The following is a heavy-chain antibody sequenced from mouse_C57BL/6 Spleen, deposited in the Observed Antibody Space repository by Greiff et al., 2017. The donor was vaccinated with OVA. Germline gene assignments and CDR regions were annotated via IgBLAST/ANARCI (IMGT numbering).Heavy chain of an antibody. D-gene: IGHD2-12*01. CDR1: GFNIKNTY. Sequence: VQLQQSVAELVRPGASVKLSCTASGFNIKNTYMHWVKQRPDQGLEWIGRIDPANGNTKYAPKFQGKATITADTSSNTAYLQLSSLTSEDTAIYYCPVVLYDHEGFAYWGQGTLVTVSA. CDR2: IDPANGNT. V-gene: IGHV14-3*01. CDR3: PVVLYDHEGFAY. J-gene: IGHJ3*01.